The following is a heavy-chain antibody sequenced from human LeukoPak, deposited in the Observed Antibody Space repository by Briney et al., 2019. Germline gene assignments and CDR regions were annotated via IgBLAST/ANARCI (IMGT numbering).Heavy chain of an antibody. D-gene: IGHD6-19*01. CDR2: ISFSVNTK. V-gene: IGHV3-48*04. CDR1: GFTFSDYS. CDR3: ARGAYSSGGACFDH. J-gene: IGHJ4*02. Sequence: GGSLRLSCAASGFTFSDYSMNWVRQAPGKGLEWVSYISFSVNTKYYGDSVKGRFTISRDNAKNSLYLHMDSLRAEDTAVYYCARGAYSSGGACFDHWGQGAQVTVCS.